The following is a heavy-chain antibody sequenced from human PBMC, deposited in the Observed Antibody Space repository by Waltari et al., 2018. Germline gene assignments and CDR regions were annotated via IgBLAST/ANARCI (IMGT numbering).Heavy chain of an antibody. V-gene: IGHV4-59*01. J-gene: IGHJ3*02. CDR1: GGSISSYY. CDR2: IYYSGST. Sequence: QVQLQESGPGLVKPSETLSLTCTVSGGSISSYYWSWIRQPPGKGLEWIGYIYYSGSTNYNPSLKSRVTISVDTSKNQFSLKLSSVTAADTAVYYCARDRRGDFWSGYSSGAFDIWGQGTMVTVSS. D-gene: IGHD3-3*01. CDR3: ARDRRGDFWSGYSSGAFDI.